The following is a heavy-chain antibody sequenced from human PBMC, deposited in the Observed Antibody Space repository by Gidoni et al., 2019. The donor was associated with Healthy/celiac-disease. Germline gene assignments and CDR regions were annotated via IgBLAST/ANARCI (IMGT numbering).Heavy chain of an antibody. J-gene: IGHJ4*02. CDR2: INAGNGNT. D-gene: IGHD6-6*01. CDR1: GYTFTSYA. Sequence: QVQLVQSGAEVKKPGAAVKVSGKASGYTFTSYAMHWVRQAPGQRLGWMGWINAGNGNTKYSQKFQGRVTITRDTSASTAYMELSSLRSEDTAVYYCARGYSSSSPFDYWGQGTLVTVSS. CDR3: ARGYSSSSPFDY. V-gene: IGHV1-3*01.